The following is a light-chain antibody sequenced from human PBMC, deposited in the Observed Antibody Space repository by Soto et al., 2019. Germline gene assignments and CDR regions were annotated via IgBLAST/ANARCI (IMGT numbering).Light chain of an antibody. CDR2: NNN. CDR1: SSNIGSNT. J-gene: IGLJ1*01. Sequence: QSVLTQPPSASGTPGQRVTISCSGSSSNIGSNTVNWYQQLPGTAPKLLIYNNNQRPSGVPDRFSGYTSSTSASLAISGLQSEDDADYYCAAWDDGLNGLVFGTGTKVTVL. V-gene: IGLV1-44*01. CDR3: AAWDDGLNGLV.